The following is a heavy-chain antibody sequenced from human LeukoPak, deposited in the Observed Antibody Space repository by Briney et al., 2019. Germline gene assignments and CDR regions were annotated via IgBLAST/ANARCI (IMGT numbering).Heavy chain of an antibody. Sequence: SETLSLTCSVDTVNRYHWNWVRQSAGTGLEWIGRVHTTSGNTFANPSLWGRVTVSIDTTKNEFLLQLTSMTAADTAVYHCARELRNIGEYYFDYWGQGVPVTVSS. CDR3: ARELRNIGEYYFDY. CDR2: VHTTSGNT. CDR1: TVNRYH. J-gene: IGHJ4*02. D-gene: IGHD1-14*01. V-gene: IGHV4-4*07.